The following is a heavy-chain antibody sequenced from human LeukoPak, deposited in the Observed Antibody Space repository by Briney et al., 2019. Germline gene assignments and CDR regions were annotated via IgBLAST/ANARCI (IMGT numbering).Heavy chain of an antibody. V-gene: IGHV3-74*01. CDR3: LMYYYDSSGYLLDY. CDR1: GFTFSSHW. D-gene: IGHD3-22*01. Sequence: GGSLRLSCAAPGFTFSSHWMHWVRQAPGKGLVWVSGINSDGITTTYADSVKGRFTISRDNAKNTRYLQMNSLRAEDTAVYYCLMYYYDSSGYLLDYWGQGTLVTVSS. J-gene: IGHJ4*02. CDR2: INSDGITT.